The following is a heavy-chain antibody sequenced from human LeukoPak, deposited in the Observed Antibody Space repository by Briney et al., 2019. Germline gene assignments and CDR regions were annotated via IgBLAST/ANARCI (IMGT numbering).Heavy chain of an antibody. Sequence: PGGSLRLSCAVSGLTFSTYSMTWVRQGPGKGREWVSSIYNSGAKIFYADSVKGRFTISRDNPKNMLYLQMNSLRVEDTAVYYCAKDVAPDSGWDLDYWGQGTLVTVSS. J-gene: IGHJ4*02. CDR1: GLTFSTYS. CDR2: IYNSGAKI. CDR3: AKDVAPDSGWDLDY. D-gene: IGHD6-19*01. V-gene: IGHV3-23*01.